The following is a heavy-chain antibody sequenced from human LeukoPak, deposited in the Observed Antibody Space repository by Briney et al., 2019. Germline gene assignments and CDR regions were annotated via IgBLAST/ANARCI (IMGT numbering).Heavy chain of an antibody. CDR1: GGSISSGGYY. D-gene: IGHD1-14*01. CDR3: ASGPAGYYYYGMDV. CDR2: IYYSGST. Sequence: TLSLTCTVSGGSISSGGYYWSWIRQHPGKGLEWIGYIYYSGSTYYNPSLKSRVTISVDTSKNQFSLKLSSVTAADTAVYYCASGPAGYYYYGMDVWGQGTTVTVSS. J-gene: IGHJ6*02. V-gene: IGHV4-31*03.